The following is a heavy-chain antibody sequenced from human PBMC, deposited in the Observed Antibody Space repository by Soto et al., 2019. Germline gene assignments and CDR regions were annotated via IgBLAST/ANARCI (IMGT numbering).Heavy chain of an antibody. D-gene: IGHD3-3*01. CDR1: GFTCSSYA. CDR3: ASSISRLLEITDAFDI. V-gene: IGHV3-64*01. J-gene: IGHJ3*02. CDR2: ISSNGGST. Sequence: EVQLVESGGGLVQPGGSLRLSCAASGFTCSSYAMHWVRQAPGTGLEYVSAISSNGGSTYYANSVKGRFTISRDNSKHPTYLPMGSLSAEDMAVYYCASSISRLLEITDAFDIWGQGTIVTVSS.